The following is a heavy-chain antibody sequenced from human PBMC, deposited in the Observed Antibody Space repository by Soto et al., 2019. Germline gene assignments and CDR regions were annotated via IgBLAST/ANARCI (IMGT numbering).Heavy chain of an antibody. V-gene: IGHV4-59*01. Sequence: HLETLSATCRLWGYCLSRCSSNQIRPPPGKGLEWIGYIYYSGSTNYNPSLKSRVTISVDTSKNQFSLKLSSVTAADTAVYYCARNMYSSGWYTGDYYYYYGMDGWGQGTTVTVSS. CDR1: GYCLSRCS. J-gene: IGHJ6*02. D-gene: IGHD6-19*01. CDR3: ARNMYSSGWYTGDYYYYYGMDG. CDR2: IYYSGST.